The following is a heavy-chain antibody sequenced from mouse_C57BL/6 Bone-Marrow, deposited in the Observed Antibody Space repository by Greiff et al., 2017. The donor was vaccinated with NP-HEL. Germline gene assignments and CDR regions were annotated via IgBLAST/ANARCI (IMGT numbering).Heavy chain of an antibody. CDR2: ISDGGSYT. Sequence: EVMLVESGGGLVKPGGSLKLSCAASGFTFSSYAMSWVRQTPEKRLEWVATISDGGSYTYYPDNVKGRFTISRDNAKNNLYLQMSHLKSEDTAMYYCARGYGSSLRYFDVWGTGTTVTVSS. CDR1: GFTFSSYA. J-gene: IGHJ1*03. V-gene: IGHV5-4*03. D-gene: IGHD1-1*01. CDR3: ARGYGSSLRYFDV.